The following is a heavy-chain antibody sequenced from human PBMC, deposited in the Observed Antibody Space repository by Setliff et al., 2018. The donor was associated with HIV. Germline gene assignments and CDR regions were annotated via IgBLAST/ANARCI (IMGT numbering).Heavy chain of an antibody. CDR2: LSRGGDNT. Sequence: TGGSLRLSCAASGFTSSSYGMHWARQAPGKRPEYVAALSRGGDNTKYADSVKGRFTISRDNSKNTLFLQMNSLRPEDTAVYYCARDCRVGWVFTYGMDVWGQGTLVTVSS. D-gene: IGHD6-13*01. CDR3: ARDCRVGWVFTYGMDV. J-gene: IGHJ6*02. V-gene: IGHV3-64*04. CDR1: GFTSSSYG.